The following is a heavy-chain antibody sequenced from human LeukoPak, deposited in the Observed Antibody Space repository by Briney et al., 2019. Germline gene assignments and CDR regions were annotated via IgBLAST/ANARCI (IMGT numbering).Heavy chain of an antibody. Sequence: SETLSLTCTVSGGSISSGSYYWSWIRQPAGKGLEWIGRIYTSGSTNYNPSLKSRVTISVDTSKNQFSLKLSSVTAADTAVYYCARTYDSSGYYEGGFDYWGQGTLVTVSS. J-gene: IGHJ4*02. CDR3: ARTYDSSGYYEGGFDY. V-gene: IGHV4-61*02. D-gene: IGHD3-22*01. CDR1: GGSISSGSYY. CDR2: IYTSGST.